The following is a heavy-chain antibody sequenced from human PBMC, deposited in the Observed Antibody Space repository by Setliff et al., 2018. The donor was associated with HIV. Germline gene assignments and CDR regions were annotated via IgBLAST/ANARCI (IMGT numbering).Heavy chain of an antibody. CDR2: IYYSGST. V-gene: IGHV4-39*01. D-gene: IGHD6-19*01. CDR1: GGSISSSSYY. J-gene: IGHJ6*03. Sequence: SETLSLTSTVSGGSISSSSYYWGWVRQPPGKGLEWIGSIYYSGSTYYNPSLRSRVTISVDTSKNQFSLKLTSVTAADTAVYYCARHHSSAPLRRWDNYYYMDVWGKGTTVTVSS. CDR3: ARHHSSAPLRRWDNYYYMDV.